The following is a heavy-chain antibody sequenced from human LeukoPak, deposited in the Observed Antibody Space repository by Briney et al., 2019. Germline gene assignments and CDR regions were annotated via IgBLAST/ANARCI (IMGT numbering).Heavy chain of an antibody. CDR3: AKEVENSGYDPGGFDY. CDR1: GFTFSTYA. J-gene: IGHJ4*02. CDR2: ISGSGVST. D-gene: IGHD5-12*01. V-gene: IGHV3-23*01. Sequence: PGGSLRLSCAASGFTFSTYAMSWVRQAPGKGLQWVSAISGSGVSTYYADSVKGRFTISRDNSKNTLYLQMNSLRAEDTAVYYCAKEVENSGYDPGGFDYWGQGTLVTVSS.